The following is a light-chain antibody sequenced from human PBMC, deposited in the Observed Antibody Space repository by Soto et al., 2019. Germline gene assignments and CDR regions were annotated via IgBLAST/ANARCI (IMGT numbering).Light chain of an antibody. CDR2: EVS. CDR1: SSDVGSSNL. CDR3: SSYTSSSPYV. V-gene: IGLV2-14*02. J-gene: IGLJ1*01. Sequence: QSALTQPASMSGSPGQSITFSCTGTSSDVGSSNLVSWYQQHPGKAPKLLIYEVSKRPSGVSNRFSGSKSGNTASLTISGLQAEDEADYYCSSYTSSSPYVFGTGTKVTVL.